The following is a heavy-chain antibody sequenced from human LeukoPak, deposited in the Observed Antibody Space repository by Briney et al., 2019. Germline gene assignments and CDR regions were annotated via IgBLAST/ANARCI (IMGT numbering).Heavy chain of an antibody. V-gene: IGHV3-48*03. Sequence: GGSLRLSCAASGFTFSSYAMHWVRQAPGKGLEWVSYISSSGSTIYYADSVKGRFTISRDNAKNSLYLQMNSLRAEDTAVYYCARGPHYEYYYYYGMDVWGQGTTVTVSS. CDR1: GFTFSSYA. CDR2: ISSSGSTI. D-gene: IGHD4-17*01. CDR3: ARGPHYEYYYYYGMDV. J-gene: IGHJ6*02.